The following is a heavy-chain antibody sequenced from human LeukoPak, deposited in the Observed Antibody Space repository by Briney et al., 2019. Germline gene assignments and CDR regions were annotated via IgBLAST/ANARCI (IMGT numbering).Heavy chain of an antibody. J-gene: IGHJ5*02. CDR1: GGSISSSSYY. D-gene: IGHD2-2*01. CDR2: IYYSGST. V-gene: IGHV4-39*07. Sequence: SETLSLTCTVSGGSISSSSYYWGWIRQPPGKGLEWIGSIYYSGSTYYNPSLKSRVTISVDTSKNQFSLKLSSVTAADTAVYYCAREGGCSSTSCYAGNWFDPWGQGTLVTVSS. CDR3: AREGGCSSTSCYAGNWFDP.